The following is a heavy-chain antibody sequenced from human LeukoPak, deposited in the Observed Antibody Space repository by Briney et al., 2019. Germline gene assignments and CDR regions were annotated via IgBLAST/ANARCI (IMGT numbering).Heavy chain of an antibody. D-gene: IGHD3-22*01. CDR1: GFTFDDYA. CDR3: AKDMGAGYYYDSSGYLFDY. V-gene: IGHV3-9*01. J-gene: IGHJ4*02. Sequence: GGSLRLSCAASGFTFDDYAMHWVRQAPGKGLEWVSGISWNGGSIGYADSVKGRFTISRDNAKNSLYLQMNSLRAEDTALYYCAKDMGAGYYYDSSGYLFDYWGQGTLVTVSS. CDR2: ISWNGGSI.